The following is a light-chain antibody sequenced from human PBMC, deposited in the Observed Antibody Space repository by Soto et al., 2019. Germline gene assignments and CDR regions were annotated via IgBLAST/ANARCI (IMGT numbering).Light chain of an antibody. V-gene: IGKV1-5*03. CDR3: QQYSYFAT. Sequence: MTQSPATLSVSPGERATLSCRASQSISSWLTWYQQKAGQAPKLLIYKASIVESGVPSRFSGSGSGPEFTLTISSLQPDDSATYYCQQYSYFATFGQGTRVEVK. CDR2: KAS. CDR1: QSISSW. J-gene: IGKJ1*01.